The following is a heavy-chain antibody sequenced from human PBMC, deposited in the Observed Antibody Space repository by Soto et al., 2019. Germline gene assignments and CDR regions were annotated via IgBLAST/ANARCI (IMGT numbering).Heavy chain of an antibody. D-gene: IGHD2-21*02. V-gene: IGHV3-21*01. J-gene: IGHJ3*02. CDR3: ARELAYCGGDCYSAFDI. CDR1: GFTFSSYS. Sequence: GGSLRLSCAASGFTFSSYSMNWVRLAPGKGLEWVSSISSSSSYIYYADSVKGRFTISRDNAKNSLYLQMNSLRAEETAVYYCARELAYCGGDCYSAFDIWGQGTMVTVSS. CDR2: ISSSSSYI.